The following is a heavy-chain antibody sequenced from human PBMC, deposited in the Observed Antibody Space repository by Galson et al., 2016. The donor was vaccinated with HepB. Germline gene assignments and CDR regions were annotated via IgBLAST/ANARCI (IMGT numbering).Heavy chain of an antibody. D-gene: IGHD2-2*01. CDR3: ARGRAMARRLWDY. CDR1: GGSFSGYF. CDR2: INHSGST. Sequence: SETLSLTCVGNGGSFSGYFWSWIRQPPGKGLEWIGEINHSGSTNYNPSLKSRVTLSVDTSKNQFSLKLSSVTAADTAVYYCARGRAMARRLWDYWGQGTLVTVSS. J-gene: IGHJ4*02. V-gene: IGHV4-34*01.